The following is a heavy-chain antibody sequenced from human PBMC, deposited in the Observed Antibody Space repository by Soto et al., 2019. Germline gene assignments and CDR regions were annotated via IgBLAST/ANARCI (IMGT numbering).Heavy chain of an antibody. CDR1: GFIYSSCA. D-gene: IGHD2-8*02. J-gene: IGHJ4*02. Sequence: QVQLVESGGGVVQPGRSLRLSCSASGFIYSSCAMHWVRQVPGKGLEWLAVVSHDGTLYPYADSVRGRFTISRDNSRKMLYLQMNSLRSDDTAVYYCVKDRSDTWSLVNWCQGTLVTVSS. CDR3: VKDRSDTWSLVN. CDR2: VSHDGTLY. V-gene: IGHV3-30*18.